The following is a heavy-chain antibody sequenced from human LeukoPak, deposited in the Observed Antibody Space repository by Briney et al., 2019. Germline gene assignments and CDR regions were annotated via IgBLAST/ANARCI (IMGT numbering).Heavy chain of an antibody. D-gene: IGHD2-21*02. J-gene: IGHJ5*02. V-gene: IGHV4-59*01. CDR2: IYYSGST. CDR3: AKVAVTEYNYFDP. CDR1: GGSISSYY. Sequence: SENLSLTCTVSGGSISSYYWSWIRQPPGKGLEWIGYIYYSGSTNYNPSLKSRVTISVDTSKNQFSLKLSSVTAADTAVYYCAKVAVTEYNYFDPWGQGTLVTVSS.